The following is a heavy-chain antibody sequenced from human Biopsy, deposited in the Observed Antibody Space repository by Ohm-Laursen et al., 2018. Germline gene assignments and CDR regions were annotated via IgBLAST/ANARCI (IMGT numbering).Heavy chain of an antibody. Sequence: SLRLSCTAPGFTFGDYYMSWFRQAPGKGLEWLSYISGSGVTKMYADSVKGRFTVSRDNAKNSLYLEMNNLTVEDTAVYYCATDGAGSYNENWGQGTLVSVSS. CDR1: GFTFGDYY. D-gene: IGHD3-10*01. J-gene: IGHJ4*02. CDR2: ISGSGVTK. V-gene: IGHV3-11*01. CDR3: ATDGAGSYNEN.